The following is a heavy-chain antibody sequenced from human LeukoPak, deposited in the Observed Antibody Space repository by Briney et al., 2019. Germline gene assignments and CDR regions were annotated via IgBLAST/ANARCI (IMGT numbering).Heavy chain of an antibody. CDR3: AKGHSDGYNYAD. V-gene: IGHV4-59*01. J-gene: IGHJ4*02. CDR2: IYNGGST. D-gene: IGHD5-24*01. Sequence: SETLSLTCTVSGASISRDYWTWIRQPPGKGLEWIGYIYNGGSTTYSPSLNSRVTISLDTSNNQVSLRLSSVTAADTAVYYCAKGHSDGYNYADWGQGTLVTVSS. CDR1: GASISRDY.